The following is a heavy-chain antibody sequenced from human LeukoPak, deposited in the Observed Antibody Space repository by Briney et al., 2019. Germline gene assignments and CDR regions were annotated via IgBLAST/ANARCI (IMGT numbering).Heavy chain of an antibody. D-gene: IGHD3-16*02. CDR3: ARDPRGALSPWYFDY. CDR1: GFTFSDYY. J-gene: IGHJ4*02. CDR2: ISYDGSNK. V-gene: IGHV3-30-3*01. Sequence: GGSLRLSCAASGFTFSDYYMSWIRQAPGKGLEWVAVISYDGSNKYYADSVKGRFTISRDNSKNTLYLQMNSLRAEDTAVYYCARDPRGALSPWYFDYWGQGTLVTVSS.